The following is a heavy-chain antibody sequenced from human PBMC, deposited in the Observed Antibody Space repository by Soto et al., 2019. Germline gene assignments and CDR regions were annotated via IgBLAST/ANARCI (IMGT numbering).Heavy chain of an antibody. CDR3: ARTLGNWYFDL. V-gene: IGHV3-48*03. J-gene: IGHJ2*01. CDR1: EYSFSSFE. D-gene: IGHD7-27*01. CDR2: MSTGGADI. Sequence: QLVESGGGLIQTGGSMRLSCIGSEYSFSSFEMNWVRQAPGKGLEWVSYMSTGGADIKYADSVKGRFTVSRDNSKNSLFLQMDSLRADDTAIYYCARTLGNWYFDLWGRGTLVTVSS.